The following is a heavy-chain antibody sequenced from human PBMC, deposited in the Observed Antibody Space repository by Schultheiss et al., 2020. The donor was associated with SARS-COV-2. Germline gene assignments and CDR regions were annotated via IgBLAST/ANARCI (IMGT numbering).Heavy chain of an antibody. CDR2: VSANNGDT. Sequence: ASVKVSCKASGYTFTSYGISWVRQAPGQGLEVIGWVSANNGDTNYAQKFQGWVTMTRDTSISTAYMELSRLRSDDTAVYYCARVRFWDTATPEGGMDVWGQGTTVTVSS. V-gene: IGHV1-18*01. J-gene: IGHJ6*02. D-gene: IGHD5-18*01. CDR3: ARVRFWDTATPEGGMDV. CDR1: GYTFTSYG.